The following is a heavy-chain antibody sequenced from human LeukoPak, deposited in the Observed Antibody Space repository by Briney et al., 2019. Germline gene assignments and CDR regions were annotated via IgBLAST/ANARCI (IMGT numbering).Heavy chain of an antibody. J-gene: IGHJ4*02. D-gene: IGHD1-26*01. CDR2: TYYRSKWYN. CDR3: ARAGGVVGAFDY. V-gene: IGHV6-1*01. Sequence: SQTLSLTCAISGDXVSSNSAAWNWIRQSPSRGLEWLGRTYYRSKWYNDYAVSVKSRITINPDTSKNQFSLRLNSVTPEDTAVYYCARAGGVVGAFDYWGQGTLVTVSS. CDR1: GDXVSSNSAA.